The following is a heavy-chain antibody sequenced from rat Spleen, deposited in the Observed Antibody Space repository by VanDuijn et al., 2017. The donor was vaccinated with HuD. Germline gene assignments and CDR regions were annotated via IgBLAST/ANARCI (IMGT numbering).Heavy chain of an antibody. V-gene: IGHV5-7*01. J-gene: IGHJ2*01. CDR2: ISYDGSST. CDR1: GFPFSNYD. Sequence: EVQLVESGGGLVQPGRSMKLSCAASGFPFSNYDMAWVRQAPKKGLEWGATISYDGSSTYYRDSVKGRFTISRDNAKSTLYLQMDSLRSEDTATYYCARQLRNWGQGVMVTVSS. CDR3: ARQLRN.